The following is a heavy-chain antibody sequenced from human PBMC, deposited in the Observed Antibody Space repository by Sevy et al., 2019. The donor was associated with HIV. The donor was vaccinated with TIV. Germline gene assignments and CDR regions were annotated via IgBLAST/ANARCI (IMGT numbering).Heavy chain of an antibody. CDR1: GYTFTGYY. CDR3: TRSVYGSGTYLNDH. V-gene: IGHV1-2*02. Sequence: SSVKVSCKASGYTFTGYYIHWVRQAPGQGREWMGWIIPSSGGTNYGQKFLGRVTMTRDTSISTAYLELHRLTSDDTAVYYCTRSVYGSGTYLNDHWGQGTLVTVSS. J-gene: IGHJ4*02. CDR2: IIPSSGGT. D-gene: IGHD3-10*01.